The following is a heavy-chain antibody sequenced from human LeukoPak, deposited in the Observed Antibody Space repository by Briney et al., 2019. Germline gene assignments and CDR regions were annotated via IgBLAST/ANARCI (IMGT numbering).Heavy chain of an antibody. CDR1: GYTFTSYG. Sequence: ASVKVSCKASGYTFTSYGISWVRQAPGQGLEWMGWISAYNGNTNYAQKLQGRVTMTTDTSTSTAYMELRSLRSDDTAVYYCARHLRGYCSSTSCYGDAFDIWGQGTMVTVSS. D-gene: IGHD2-2*01. CDR3: ARHLRGYCSSTSCYGDAFDI. CDR2: ISAYNGNT. J-gene: IGHJ3*02. V-gene: IGHV1-18*01.